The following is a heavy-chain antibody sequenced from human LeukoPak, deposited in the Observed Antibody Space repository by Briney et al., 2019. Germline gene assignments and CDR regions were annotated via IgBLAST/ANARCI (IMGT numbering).Heavy chain of an antibody. J-gene: IGHJ4*02. CDR3: ARGAQSTNDHVFDY. V-gene: IGHV4-4*07. CDR2: KHPTGSA. D-gene: IGHD2-8*01. Sequence: SETLSLTCVVSGGSIKNKYWSWIRQPAGKGLEWIGRKHPTGSADYNPSLKSRITMSIDTSKNQFSLKLNSVTAADTAVYYCARGAQSTNDHVFDYWGQGTPVTVST. CDR1: GGSIKNKY.